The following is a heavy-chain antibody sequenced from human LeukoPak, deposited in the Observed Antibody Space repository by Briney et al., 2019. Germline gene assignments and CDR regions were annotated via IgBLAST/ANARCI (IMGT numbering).Heavy chain of an antibody. Sequence: GGSPRLSCAASGFTFNWMSWVRQAPGKGLEWVANIKKDGTEKYYVDSVKGRFTISRDNAKNSLYLQMNSLRAEDTAVYYCARETYCTSTICPIGDHFDYWGQGTLVTVSS. D-gene: IGHD2-2*01. CDR2: IKKDGTEK. CDR1: GFTFNW. CDR3: ARETYCTSTICPIGDHFDY. V-gene: IGHV3-7*01. J-gene: IGHJ4*02.